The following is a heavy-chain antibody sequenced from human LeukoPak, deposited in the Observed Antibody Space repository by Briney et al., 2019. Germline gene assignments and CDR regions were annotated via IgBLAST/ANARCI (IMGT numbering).Heavy chain of an antibody. J-gene: IGHJ4*02. CDR3: ARSKMGSSGYYLDY. CDR2: INWNGGST. Sequence: GGPLRLSCAASGFTFDDYGMSWVRQAPGKGLEWVSGINWNGGSTGYADSVKGRFTISRDNAKNSLYLQMNSLRAEDTALYYCARSKMGSSGYYLDYWGQGTLVTVSS. CDR1: GFTFDDYG. V-gene: IGHV3-20*04. D-gene: IGHD3-22*01.